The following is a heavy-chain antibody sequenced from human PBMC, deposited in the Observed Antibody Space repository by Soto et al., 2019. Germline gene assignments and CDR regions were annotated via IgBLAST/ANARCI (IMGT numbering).Heavy chain of an antibody. Sequence: GASVKVSCKVSGYTLTELSMHWVRQAPGKGLEWMGGFDPEDGETIYAQKFQGRVTMTEDTSTDTAYMELSSLRPEDTAVYYCATEGHCTNGVCKYYFDYWGQGTLVTVSS. V-gene: IGHV1-24*01. CDR3: ATEGHCTNGVCKYYFDY. D-gene: IGHD2-8*01. J-gene: IGHJ4*02. CDR2: FDPEDGET. CDR1: GYTLTELS.